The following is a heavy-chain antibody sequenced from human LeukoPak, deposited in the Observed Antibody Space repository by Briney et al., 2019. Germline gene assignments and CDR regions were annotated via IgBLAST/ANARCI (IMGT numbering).Heavy chain of an antibody. Sequence: GGSLRLSCAASGFTFSSYGMHWVRQAPGKGLEWVAFIRYDGSNKYYADSVKGRFTISRDNSKNTLYLQMNSLRAEDTAVYYCARATGPYYDILTGLRRRKGAFDIWGQGTMVTVSS. CDR3: ARATGPYYDILTGLRRRKGAFDI. CDR1: GFTFSSYG. D-gene: IGHD3-9*01. J-gene: IGHJ3*02. V-gene: IGHV3-30*02. CDR2: IRYDGSNK.